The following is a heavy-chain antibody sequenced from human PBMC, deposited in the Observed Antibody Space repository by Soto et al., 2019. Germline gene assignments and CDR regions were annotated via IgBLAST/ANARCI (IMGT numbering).Heavy chain of an antibody. CDR2: MNPNSGNT. V-gene: IGHV1-8*01. J-gene: IGHJ5*02. CDR3: ARHATLYCSGGSCYGFYPLDP. D-gene: IGHD2-15*01. Sequence: ASVTVSCNASGYPFTSYDITWKRQATGKGLEWMGWMNPNSGNTGYAQKVEGRVTMPRNTSISTAYMELSSLRSEDTAVYYCARHATLYCSGGSCYGFYPLDPRGQGTLVTVSS. CDR1: GYPFTSYD.